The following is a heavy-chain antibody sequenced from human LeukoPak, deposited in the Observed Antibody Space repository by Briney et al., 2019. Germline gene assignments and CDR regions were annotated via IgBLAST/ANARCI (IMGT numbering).Heavy chain of an antibody. Sequence: PSETLSLTCAVHGGSFSGYYWSWIRQPPGKGLEWIGEINHSGSTNYNPSLKSRVTISVDTSKSQFSLKLSSVTAADTAVYYCARDVVVVPAASYYYYYGMDVWGQGTTVTVSS. D-gene: IGHD2-2*01. CDR1: GGSFSGYY. V-gene: IGHV4-34*01. CDR2: INHSGST. CDR3: ARDVVVVPAASYYYYYGMDV. J-gene: IGHJ6*02.